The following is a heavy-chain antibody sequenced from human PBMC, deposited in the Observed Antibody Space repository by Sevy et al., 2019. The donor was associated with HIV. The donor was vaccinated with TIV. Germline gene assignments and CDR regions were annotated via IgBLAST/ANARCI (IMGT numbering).Heavy chain of an antibody. CDR3: TTDYGSGSPFDY. D-gene: IGHD3-10*01. V-gene: IGHV3-15*01. J-gene: IGHJ4*02. CDR2: IKSKTDGGTT. CDR1: GFTFSNAW. Sequence: GGSLRLSCAASGFTFSNAWMSWVRQAPGKGLEWVGRIKSKTDGGTTDYAAPVKGRFTISRDDSKNTLYLQMNSLKTEYTAVYYCTTDYGSGSPFDYWGQGTLVTVSS.